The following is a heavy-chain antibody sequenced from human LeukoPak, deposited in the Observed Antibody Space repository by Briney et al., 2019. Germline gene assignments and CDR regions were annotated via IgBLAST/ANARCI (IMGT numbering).Heavy chain of an antibody. J-gene: IGHJ4*02. CDR1: GGSISSYY. V-gene: IGHV4-59*01. CDR3: ARDGDYYDSSGYYRYYFDY. D-gene: IGHD3-22*01. CDR2: IYYSGST. Sequence: SETLSLTCTVSGGSISSYYWSWIRQPPGKGLEWIGYIYYSGSTNYNPSLKSRVTISVDTSKNQFSLKLSSVTAADTAVYYCARDGDYYDSSGYYRYYFDYWGQGTLVTVSS.